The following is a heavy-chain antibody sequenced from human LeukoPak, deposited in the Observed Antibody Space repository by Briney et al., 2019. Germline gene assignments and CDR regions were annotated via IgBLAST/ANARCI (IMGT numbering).Heavy chain of an antibody. CDR2: IYHSGST. Sequence: PSETLSLTCAVSGYSISSGYYWGWSRQPPGKGLEWIGSIYHSGSTYYNPSLKSRVTISVDTSKNQFSLKLSSVTAADTAVYYCARELLRYFDWLSGGPNDAFDIWGQGTMVTVSS. D-gene: IGHD3-9*01. J-gene: IGHJ3*02. V-gene: IGHV4-38-2*02. CDR3: ARELLRYFDWLSGGPNDAFDI. CDR1: GYSISSGYY.